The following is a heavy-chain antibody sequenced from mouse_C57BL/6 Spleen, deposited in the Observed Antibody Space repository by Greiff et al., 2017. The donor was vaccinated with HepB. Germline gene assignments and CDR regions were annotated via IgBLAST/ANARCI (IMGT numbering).Heavy chain of an antibody. Sequence: QVQLQQPGAELVMPGASVKLSCKASGYTFTSYWMHWVKQRPGQGLEWIGEIDPSDSYTNYNQKFKGKSTLTVDKSSSTAYMQLSSLTSEDSAVYYCARSDGNPFDYWGQGTTLTVSS. CDR2: IDPSDSYT. D-gene: IGHD2-1*01. J-gene: IGHJ2*01. V-gene: IGHV1-69*01. CDR1: GYTFTSYW. CDR3: ARSDGNPFDY.